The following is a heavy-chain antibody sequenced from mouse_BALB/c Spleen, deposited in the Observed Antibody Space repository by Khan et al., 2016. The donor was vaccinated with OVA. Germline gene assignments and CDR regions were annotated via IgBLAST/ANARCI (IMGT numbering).Heavy chain of an antibody. Sequence: EVELVESGGGLVKPGGSLKLSCAASRFTFSNYAMSWVRQTPEKRLESVASISSGGSTYYPDSVKGRFTISRDNDRNILYLQMSSLRSEDTAMYYCARDYWFTYWGQGTLVTVSA. J-gene: IGHJ3*01. CDR3: ARDYWFTY. CDR1: RFTFSNYA. V-gene: IGHV5-6-5*01. CDR2: ISSGGST.